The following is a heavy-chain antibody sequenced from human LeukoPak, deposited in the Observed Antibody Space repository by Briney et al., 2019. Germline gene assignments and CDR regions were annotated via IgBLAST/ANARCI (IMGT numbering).Heavy chain of an antibody. D-gene: IGHD6-13*01. CDR1: GFTFSSYA. Sequence: GGSLRLSCAASGFTFSSYAMSWVRQAPGKGLEWVSSISSSSSYIYYADSVKGRFTISRDNAKNSLYLQMNSLRAEDTAVYYCARHFIAAAGPFDYWGQGTLVTVSS. CDR2: ISSSSSYI. V-gene: IGHV3-21*01. CDR3: ARHFIAAAGPFDY. J-gene: IGHJ4*02.